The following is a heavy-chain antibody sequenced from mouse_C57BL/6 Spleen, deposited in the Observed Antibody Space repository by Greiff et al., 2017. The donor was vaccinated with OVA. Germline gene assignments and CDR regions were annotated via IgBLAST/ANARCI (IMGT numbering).Heavy chain of an antibody. Sequence: VQLQQPGAELVKPGASVKLSCKASGYTFTSYWMHWVKQRPGQGLEWIGMIHPNSGSTNYNEKFKSKATLTVDKSSSTAYMQLSSLTSEDSAVYYCARGIYDYGSSYADFDYWGQGTTLTVSS. CDR3: ARGIYDYGSSYADFDY. D-gene: IGHD1-1*01. CDR1: GYTFTSYW. J-gene: IGHJ2*01. V-gene: IGHV1-64*01. CDR2: IHPNSGST.